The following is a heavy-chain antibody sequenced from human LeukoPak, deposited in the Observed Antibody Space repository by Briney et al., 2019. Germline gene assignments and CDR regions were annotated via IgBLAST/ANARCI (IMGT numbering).Heavy chain of an antibody. D-gene: IGHD2-15*01. V-gene: IGHV1-18*01. CDR3: ARDQSVLPRDWFYP. CDR1: GYTFTSYG. Sequence: ASVKVSCKASGYTFTSYGISWVRQAPGQGLEWMGWISAYNGNTNYAQKLQGRVTMTPHTSTTTAYIQLRSLPSDATPVYYCARDQSVLPRDWFYPWGQGTPLTVSS. CDR2: ISAYNGNT. J-gene: IGHJ5*02.